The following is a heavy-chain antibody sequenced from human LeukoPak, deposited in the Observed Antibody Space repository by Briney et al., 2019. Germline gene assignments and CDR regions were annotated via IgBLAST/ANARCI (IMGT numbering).Heavy chain of an antibody. CDR2: INHSGST. CDR1: GGSFSGYY. D-gene: IGHD6-13*01. V-gene: IGHV4-34*01. Sequence: PSETLSLTRAVYGGSFSGYYWSWIRQAPGKGLEWIGEINHSGSTNYNPSLKSRVTISVDTSKNQFSLKLSSVTAADTAVYYCARGSIVAAAGTLQHWGQGTLVTVSS. CDR3: ARGSIVAAAGTLQH. J-gene: IGHJ1*01.